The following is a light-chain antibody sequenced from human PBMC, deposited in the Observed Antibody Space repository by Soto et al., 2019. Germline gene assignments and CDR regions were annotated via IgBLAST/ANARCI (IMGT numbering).Light chain of an antibody. J-gene: IGLJ2*01. CDR1: SSDVGGYNY. Sequence: QSALSQPRSVSGSPGQSVTISCTGTSSDVGGYNYVSWYQQHPGKAPKLMIDDVSKRPSGVPDRFSGSKSGNTASLTISGLQAEDEADYYCCSYAGSYTFNVVFGGGTKLTVL. CDR2: DVS. V-gene: IGLV2-11*01. CDR3: CSYAGSYTFNVV.